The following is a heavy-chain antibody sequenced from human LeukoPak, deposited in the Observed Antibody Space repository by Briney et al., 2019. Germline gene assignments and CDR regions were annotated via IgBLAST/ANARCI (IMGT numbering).Heavy chain of an antibody. D-gene: IGHD3-22*01. V-gene: IGHV5-51*01. Sequence: GESLKISCRGPGYSFISFWIGWVRQMPGKGLEWMGIIYPGDSDTRYSPSFQGQVTISADKSISSAYLQWSSLKASDTAMYYCARHFFPPNYYHSSGYYLDYWGQGTLVTVSS. CDR2: IYPGDSDT. J-gene: IGHJ4*02. CDR1: GYSFISFW. CDR3: ARHFFPPNYYHSSGYYLDY.